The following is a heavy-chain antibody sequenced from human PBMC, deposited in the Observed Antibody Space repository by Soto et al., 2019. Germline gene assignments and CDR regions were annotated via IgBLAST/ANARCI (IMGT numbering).Heavy chain of an antibody. CDR3: ARANIAAAGTIFDP. CDR2: IYYNAIT. V-gene: IGHV4-61*08. J-gene: IGHJ5*02. Sequence: QVKLQESGPGLVKPSETLSLTCTVSGDSVSSGAYYWSWVRQPPGKGLEWIGYIYYNAITNYNHPVKSRITIFVDTRKSEISLTLNSATAADTAVYYCARANIAAAGTIFDPWGQGVLVTVSA. D-gene: IGHD6-13*01. CDR1: GDSVSSGAYY.